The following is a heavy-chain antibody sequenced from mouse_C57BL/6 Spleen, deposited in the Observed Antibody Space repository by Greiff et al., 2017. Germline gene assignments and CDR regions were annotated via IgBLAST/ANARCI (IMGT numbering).Heavy chain of an antibody. Sequence: EVKLMESGGGLVKPGGSLKLSCAASGFTFSSYTMSWVRQTPEKRLEWVATISGGGGNTYYPDSVKGRFTISRDNAKNTLYLQMSSLRSEDTALYYCARREGYYNWYFDVWGTGTTVTVSS. J-gene: IGHJ1*03. D-gene: IGHD2-3*01. CDR3: ARREGYYNWYFDV. CDR1: GFTFSSYT. CDR2: ISGGGGNT. V-gene: IGHV5-9*01.